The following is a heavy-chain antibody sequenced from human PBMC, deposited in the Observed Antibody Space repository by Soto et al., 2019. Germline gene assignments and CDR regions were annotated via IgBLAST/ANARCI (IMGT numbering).Heavy chain of an antibody. CDR1: GFTFSSYG. V-gene: IGHV3-33*01. Sequence: QVQLVESGGGVVQPGRSLRLSCAASGFTFSSYGMHWVRQAPGKGLEWVAVIWYDGSNKYYANSVKGRFTISRDNSKNTLYLQMNSLRAEDTAVYYCARDALRYLDYWGQGTLVTVSS. CDR2: IWYDGSNK. CDR3: ARDALRYLDY. J-gene: IGHJ4*02. D-gene: IGHD1-20*01.